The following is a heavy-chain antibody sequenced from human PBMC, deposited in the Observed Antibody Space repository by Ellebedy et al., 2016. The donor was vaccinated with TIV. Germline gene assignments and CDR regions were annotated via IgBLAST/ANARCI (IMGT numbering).Heavy chain of an antibody. CDR3: ARMVYGSGWDGYFDP. V-gene: IGHV5-51*01. CDR1: GYTFTNYW. CDR2: IYPRDSDT. D-gene: IGHD6-19*01. Sequence: GGSLRLSFKTSGYTFTNYWNAGVRQRPGKGLEWMGFIYPRDSDTGYSPSSQGQVTISADKSINTVYLQWRSLQASDTAVYYCARMVYGSGWDGYFDPWGQGTLVTVSP. J-gene: IGHJ5*02.